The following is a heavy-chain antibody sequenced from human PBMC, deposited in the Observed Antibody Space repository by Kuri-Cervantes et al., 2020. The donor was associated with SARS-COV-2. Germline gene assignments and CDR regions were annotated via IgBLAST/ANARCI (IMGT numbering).Heavy chain of an antibody. D-gene: IGHD3-3*01. J-gene: IGHJ5*02. Sequence: SETLSLTCTVSGGSISSSSYYWGWIRQPPGKGLEWIGSIYYSGSTYYNPSLKSRVTISVDTSKNQFSLKLSSVTAADTAVYYCASSYYDFWSGYSDWFDPWGQGTRVTCYS. CDR2: IYYSGST. CDR1: GGSISSSSYY. CDR3: ASSYYDFWSGYSDWFDP. V-gene: IGHV4-39*01.